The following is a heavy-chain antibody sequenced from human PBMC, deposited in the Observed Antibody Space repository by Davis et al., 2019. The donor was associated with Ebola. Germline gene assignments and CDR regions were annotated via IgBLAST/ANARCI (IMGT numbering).Heavy chain of an antibody. J-gene: IGHJ4*02. CDR2: TGTAGDT. V-gene: IGHV3-13*01. CDR3: ARVRFGDTAVDY. D-gene: IGHD5-18*01. Sequence: GESLKISCAAPGFTFSSYDMHWVRQGTGRGLEWVSATGTAGDTYYPGSVKGRFTISRENAKNSLYLQMNSLRAEDTAVYYCARVRFGDTAVDYWGQGTLVTVSS. CDR1: GFTFSSYD.